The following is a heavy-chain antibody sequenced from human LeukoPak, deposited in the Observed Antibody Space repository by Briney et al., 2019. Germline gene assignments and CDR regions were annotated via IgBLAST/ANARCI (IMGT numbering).Heavy chain of an antibody. V-gene: IGHV1-2*02. CDR1: GYTFTGYY. Sequence: ASVKVSCKASGYTFTGYYMHWVRQAPGQGLEWMGWINPNSGGTSNVQRFNGRVTMTRDTSISTAYMELSRLRSDDTAVYYCARGRAGDYFDYWGQGTLVTVSS. J-gene: IGHJ4*02. CDR2: INPNSGGT. CDR3: ARGRAGDYFDY.